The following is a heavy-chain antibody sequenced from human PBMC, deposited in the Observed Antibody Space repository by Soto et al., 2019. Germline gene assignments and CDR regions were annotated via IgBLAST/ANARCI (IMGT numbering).Heavy chain of an antibody. CDR3: ARARDEVGYDILTGYYTGYYYYYMDV. Sequence: ASVKVSCKASGYTFTSYDINWVRQATGQGLEWMGWMNPNSGNTGYAQKFQGRVTMTRNTSISTAYMELSSLRSEDTAVYYCARARDEVGYDILTGYYTGYYYYYMDVWGKGTTVTVSS. D-gene: IGHD3-9*01. CDR2: MNPNSGNT. J-gene: IGHJ6*03. CDR1: GYTFTSYD. V-gene: IGHV1-8*01.